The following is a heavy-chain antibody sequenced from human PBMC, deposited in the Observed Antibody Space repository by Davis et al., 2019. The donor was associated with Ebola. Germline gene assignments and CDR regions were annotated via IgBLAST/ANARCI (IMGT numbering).Heavy chain of an antibody. CDR3: ARGKYSGYDLDYYYYYGMDV. CDR1: GGSFSGYY. Sequence: SETLSLTCAVYGGSFSGYYWSWIRQPPGKGLEWIGYIYYSGSTNYNPSLKSRVTISVDTSKNQFSLKLSSVTAADTAVYYCARGKYSGYDLDYYYYYGMDVWGQGTTVTVSS. CDR2: IYYSGST. D-gene: IGHD5-12*01. V-gene: IGHV4-59*12. J-gene: IGHJ6*02.